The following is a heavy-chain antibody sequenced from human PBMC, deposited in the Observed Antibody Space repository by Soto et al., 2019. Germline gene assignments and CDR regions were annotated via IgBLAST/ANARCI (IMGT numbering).Heavy chain of an antibody. Sequence: PGGSLRLSCAASGFTFSSYAMSWVRQAPGKGLEWVSAISGSGGSTYYADSVKGRFTISRDNSKNTLYLQMNSLRAEDTAVYYCAKAGMITFGGGSWEHYIGYWGQGTLVTVSS. J-gene: IGHJ4*02. CDR2: ISGSGGST. D-gene: IGHD3-16*01. CDR1: GFTFSSYA. CDR3: AKAGMITFGGGSWEHYIGY. V-gene: IGHV3-23*01.